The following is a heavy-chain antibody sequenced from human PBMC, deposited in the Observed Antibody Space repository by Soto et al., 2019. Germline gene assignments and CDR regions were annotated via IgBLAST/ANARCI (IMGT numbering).Heavy chain of an antibody. CDR2: MNANSGNT. V-gene: IGHV1-8*01. CDR3: ARVSPPWLARSIDY. J-gene: IGHJ4*02. CDR1: GYTFTSYD. D-gene: IGHD6-19*01. Sequence: ASVKVSCKASGYTFTSYDINWVRQATGQGLEWMGWMNANSGNTGYAQKFQGRVTMTTDTSISTAYMELRSLRSDDTAVYYCARVSPPWLARSIDYWGQGTRVTVSS.